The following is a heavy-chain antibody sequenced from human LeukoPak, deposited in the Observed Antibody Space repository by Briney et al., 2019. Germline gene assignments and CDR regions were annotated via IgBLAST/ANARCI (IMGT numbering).Heavy chain of an antibody. CDR2: IKGDGIST. D-gene: IGHD3-3*01. V-gene: IGHV3-74*01. Sequence: GGSLRLSCAASGFDFSSNWMHWVRHAPGQGLVWVSRIKGDGISTNYADSVKGRFTISRDIAKNTLYLQMNSLSAEDTGVYYCAKDHYWSIDYWGRGTLVTVSS. J-gene: IGHJ4*02. CDR1: GFDFSSNW. CDR3: AKDHYWSIDY.